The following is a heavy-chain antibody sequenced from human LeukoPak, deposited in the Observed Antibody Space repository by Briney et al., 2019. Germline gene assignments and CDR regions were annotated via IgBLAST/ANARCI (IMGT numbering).Heavy chain of an antibody. CDR3: GYSGYDWFDY. CDR2: IKQDGSEK. V-gene: IGHV3-7*01. Sequence: GGSLRLSCAASGFTFSSYWMSWVRQAPGKGLELVANIKQDGSEKYYVDSVKGRFTISRDNAKNSLYLQMNSLRAEDTAVYYCGYSGYDWFDYWGQGTLVTVSS. D-gene: IGHD5-12*01. J-gene: IGHJ4*02. CDR1: GFTFSSYW.